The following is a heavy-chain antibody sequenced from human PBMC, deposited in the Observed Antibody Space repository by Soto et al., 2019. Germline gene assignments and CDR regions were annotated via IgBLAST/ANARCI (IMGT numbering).Heavy chain of an antibody. CDR1: GFTFSSYS. Sequence: EVQLVESGGGLVQPGGSLRLSCAASGFTFSSYSMNWVRQAPGKGLEWVSYISSSSSTIYYADSVKVRFTISRDNAKNSLYLQMNSLRDEDTAVYYCARAKPYSRGYYGMDVWGQGTTVTVSS. J-gene: IGHJ6*02. CDR2: ISSSSSTI. V-gene: IGHV3-48*02. D-gene: IGHD6-13*01. CDR3: ARAKPYSRGYYGMDV.